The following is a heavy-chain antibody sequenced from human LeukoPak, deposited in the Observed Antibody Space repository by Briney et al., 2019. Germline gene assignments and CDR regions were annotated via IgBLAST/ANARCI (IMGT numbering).Heavy chain of an antibody. CDR2: ISGSGDST. V-gene: IGHV3-23*01. D-gene: IGHD6-19*01. Sequence: PGGSLRLSCAASGFTFSIYAMSWVRQAPGKGLEWVSLISGSGDSTYYADSVKGRFTISRDNSKNTLYLQMDSLRAEDTAVYYCAKGKLQITVADRVWNYWGQGILVTVSS. CDR3: AKGKLQITVADRVWNY. CDR1: GFTFSIYA. J-gene: IGHJ4*02.